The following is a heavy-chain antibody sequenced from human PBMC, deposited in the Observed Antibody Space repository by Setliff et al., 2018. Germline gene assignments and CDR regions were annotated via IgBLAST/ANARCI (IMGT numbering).Heavy chain of an antibody. CDR2: IYNSGST. CDR1: GGSISSSYDY. CDR3: ARLGYRGDLDY. V-gene: IGHV4-39*01. Sequence: SETLSLTCTVSGGSISSSYDYWAWIRQPPGKGLEWIGSIYNSGSTYYNPSLKSRVSISVDTSKNQFSLKLSSVTAADTAVYYCARLGYRGDLDYWGQGTLVTVSS. D-gene: IGHD5-12*01. J-gene: IGHJ4*02.